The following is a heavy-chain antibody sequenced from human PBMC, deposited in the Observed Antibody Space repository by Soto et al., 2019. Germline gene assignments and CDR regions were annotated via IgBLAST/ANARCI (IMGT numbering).Heavy chain of an antibody. J-gene: IGHJ4*02. CDR1: GFSVSNNY. V-gene: IGHV3-53*01. Sequence: GGSLRLSGAASGFSVSNNYMTWVRQAPGKGLEWVSIIYSGVSTYYSESVKGRTTSSRDTSKNIVVLQVNSLRAEDTAVYFCARATRYFGSFDSWGQGTLVTVS. CDR3: ARATRYFGSFDS. D-gene: IGHD3-3*01. CDR2: IYSGVST.